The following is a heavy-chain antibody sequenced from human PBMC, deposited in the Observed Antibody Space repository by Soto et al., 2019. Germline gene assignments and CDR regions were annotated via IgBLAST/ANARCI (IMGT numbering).Heavy chain of an antibody. Sequence: QVQLVQSGAEVKKPGSSVKVSCKASGGTFSSYAISWVRQAPGQGLEWMGGIIPNFGTANYAQKFQGRVTITADESTSAAYLELSSLRAEDTAVYYCARAGRARPPNYGMDVWGQGTTVTVSS. V-gene: IGHV1-69*01. CDR2: IIPNFGTA. CDR1: GGTFSSYA. CDR3: ARAGRARPPNYGMDV. D-gene: IGHD6-6*01. J-gene: IGHJ6*02.